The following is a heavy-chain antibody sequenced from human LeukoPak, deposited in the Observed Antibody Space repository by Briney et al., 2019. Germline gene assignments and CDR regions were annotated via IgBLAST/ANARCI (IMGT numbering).Heavy chain of an antibody. Sequence: PSETLSLTCTVSGGSISSSRDYWAWIRQPPGKGLDWIGSISYSGSTYYNSSLKSRLTISVYTSKNQLSLRLRSVTAADTAVYYCARHSDGGNYPDPFTIWGQGSMATVSS. J-gene: IGHJ3*02. CDR2: ISYSGST. D-gene: IGHD1-7*01. CDR3: ARHSDGGNYPDPFTI. V-gene: IGHV4-39*01. CDR1: GGSISSSRDY.